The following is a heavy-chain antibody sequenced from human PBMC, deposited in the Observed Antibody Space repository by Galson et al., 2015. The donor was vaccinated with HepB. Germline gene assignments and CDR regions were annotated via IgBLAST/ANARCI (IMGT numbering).Heavy chain of an antibody. CDR3: ARVRQLGQGFHF. D-gene: IGHD3-10*01. J-gene: IGHJ4*02. CDR2: TYYRSKFYN. Sequence: CAISGDSVSNNGVAWNWIRQSPSRGLEWLGRTYYRSKFYNDYAESVKSRITINPDTSRNQVSLQLNSVTPEDTAVYYWARVRQLGQGFHFWGQGTLVTVS. CDR1: GDSVSNNGVA. V-gene: IGHV6-1*01.